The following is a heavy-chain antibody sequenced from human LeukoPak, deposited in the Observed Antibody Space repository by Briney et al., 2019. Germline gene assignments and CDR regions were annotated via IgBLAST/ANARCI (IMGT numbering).Heavy chain of an antibody. CDR3: ARPVAGPTNWFDP. D-gene: IGHD1-14*01. Sequence: PSETLSLTCTVSGGSISSYYWSWIRQPPVKGLEWIGHIYYSGSTNYNPSLKSRVTISVDTSKNQFSPKLSSVTAADTAVYYCARPVAGPTNWFDPWGQGTLVTVSS. J-gene: IGHJ5*02. CDR2: IYYSGST. CDR1: GGSISSYY. V-gene: IGHV4-59*08.